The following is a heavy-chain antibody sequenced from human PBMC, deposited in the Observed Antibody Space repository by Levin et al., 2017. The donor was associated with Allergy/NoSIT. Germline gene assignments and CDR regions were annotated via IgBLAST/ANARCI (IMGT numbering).Heavy chain of an antibody. V-gene: IGHV3-23*01. Sequence: GESLKISCAASGFTFSSYAMSWVRQAPGKGLEWVSAISGSGGSTYYADSVKGRFTISRDNSKNTLYLQMNSLRAEDTAVYYCAKSIEAGGYVGLYYYYGMDVWGQGTTVTVSS. CDR1: GFTFSSYA. J-gene: IGHJ6*02. D-gene: IGHD5-12*01. CDR3: AKSIEAGGYVGLYYYYGMDV. CDR2: ISGSGGST.